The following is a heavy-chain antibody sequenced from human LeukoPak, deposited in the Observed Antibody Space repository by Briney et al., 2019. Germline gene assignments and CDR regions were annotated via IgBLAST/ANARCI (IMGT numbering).Heavy chain of an antibody. J-gene: IGHJ4*02. CDR2: INQSGST. CDR3: ARQVVVVPAAIPFDY. CDR1: GGSFSGYY. D-gene: IGHD2-2*01. Sequence: SETLSLTCAVYGGSFSGYYWNWIRQPPGKGLEWIGEINQSGSTNYNPSLKSRVTISVDTSKNQFSLKLSSVTAADTAVYYCARQVVVVPAAIPFDYWGQGTLVTVSS. V-gene: IGHV4-34*01.